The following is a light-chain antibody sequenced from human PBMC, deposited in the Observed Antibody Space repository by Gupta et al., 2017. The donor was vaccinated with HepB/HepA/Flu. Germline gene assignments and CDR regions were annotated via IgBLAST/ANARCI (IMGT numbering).Light chain of an antibody. CDR2: YDD. J-gene: IGLJ1*01. Sequence: SYVLTQPPSVSVAPGKTARISCRGSNIGTKSVHWYQQRPGQAPVLVMYYDDNRPSGIPDRFSGSNSGDTATLTISRVEVGDEADYFCQTWDSSSDLYVFGSGTKVTVL. CDR1: NIGTKS. CDR3: QTWDSSSDLYV. V-gene: IGLV3-21*04.